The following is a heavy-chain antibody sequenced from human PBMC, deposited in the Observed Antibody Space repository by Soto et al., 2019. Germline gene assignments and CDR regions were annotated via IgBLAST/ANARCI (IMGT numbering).Heavy chain of an antibody. CDR3: ARQRLNWNEFDY. D-gene: IGHD1-1*01. CDR1: GGSISSYY. Sequence: PSETLSLTCTVSGGSISSYYWSWIRQPPGKGLEWIGYIYYSGSTNYNPSLKSRVTISVDTSKNQFSLKLSSVTAADTAVYYCARQRLNWNEFDYWGQGTLVTVSS. V-gene: IGHV4-59*08. CDR2: IYYSGST. J-gene: IGHJ4*02.